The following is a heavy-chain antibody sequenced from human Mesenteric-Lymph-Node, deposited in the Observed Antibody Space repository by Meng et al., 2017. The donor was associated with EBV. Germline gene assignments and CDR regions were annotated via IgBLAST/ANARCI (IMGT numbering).Heavy chain of an antibody. CDR1: GGSFSGYS. Sequence: QVHLQPVGAGLLKPSETLSLTCVIYGGSFSGYSWNWIRQAPGKGLEWIGKIHHSETADYNPSLEDRVIISADTSKNQFSLKLTSVTAADTAVYYCARQGYCRTTTCSTWFDPWGQGTLVTVSS. D-gene: IGHD2-2*01. CDR2: IHHSETA. J-gene: IGHJ5*02. V-gene: IGHV4-34*01. CDR3: ARQGYCRTTTCSTWFDP.